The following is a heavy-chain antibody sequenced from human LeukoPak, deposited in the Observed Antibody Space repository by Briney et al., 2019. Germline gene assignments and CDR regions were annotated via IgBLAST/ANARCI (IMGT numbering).Heavy chain of an antibody. V-gene: IGHV4-59*01. CDR2: VYNSGNT. D-gene: IGHD1-26*01. J-gene: IGHJ5*02. Sequence: SETLSLTCTVSGGSISSDFWSWLRQSPGKGLEWIGYVYNSGNTNYNPSLKSRVTISVDTSKNQFSLRLSSVTAADTAPYYCAKGAMGSYFRWLDPWGQGTLVTVSS. CDR1: GGSISSDF. CDR3: AKGAMGSYFRWLDP.